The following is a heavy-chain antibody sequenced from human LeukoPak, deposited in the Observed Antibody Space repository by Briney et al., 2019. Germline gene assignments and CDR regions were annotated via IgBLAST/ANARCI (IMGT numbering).Heavy chain of an antibody. CDR3: ARDPRGLAHMDV. J-gene: IGHJ6*03. Sequence: PGGSLRLSCAASGFTFSDYYMGWIRQAPGKGLEWVSYVSGSGNTIYYTDSVKDRFTISRDNANNSLYLQMNSLRAEDTAVYYCARDPRGLAHMDVWGKGTTVTVSS. D-gene: IGHD3-10*01. CDR1: GFTFSDYY. V-gene: IGHV3-11*04. CDR2: VSGSGNTI.